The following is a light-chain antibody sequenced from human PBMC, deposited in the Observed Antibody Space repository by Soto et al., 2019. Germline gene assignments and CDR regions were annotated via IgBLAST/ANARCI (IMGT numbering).Light chain of an antibody. CDR3: QQSYSTPRT. CDR1: QSISNY. J-gene: IGKJ1*01. CDR2: AAS. Sequence: DIQMTQSPSSLSASVGDRVTITCRASQSISNYLNWYQQKPGKAPKLLMYAASSLQSGVPSRFSGSGSWTDFTLTISSLQPEDFATYYCQQSYSTPRTFGQGTKVEI. V-gene: IGKV1-39*01.